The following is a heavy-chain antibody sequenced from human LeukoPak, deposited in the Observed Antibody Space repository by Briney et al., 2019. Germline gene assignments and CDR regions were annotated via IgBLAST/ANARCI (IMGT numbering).Heavy chain of an antibody. CDR3: ARGRMGAAAGH. CDR2: INHSGST. CDR1: GGSFSGYY. V-gene: IGHV4-34*01. J-gene: IGHJ4*02. Sequence: SETLSLTCAVYGGSFSGYYWSWIRQPPGRGLEWIGEINHSGSTNYNPSLKSRVTISVDTSKNQFSLKLSSVTAADTAVYYCARGRMGAAAGHWGQGTLVTVSS. D-gene: IGHD6-13*01.